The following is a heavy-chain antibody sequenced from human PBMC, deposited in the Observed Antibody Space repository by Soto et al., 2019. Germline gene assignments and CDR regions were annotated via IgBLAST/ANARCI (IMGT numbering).Heavy chain of an antibody. D-gene: IGHD3-10*01. J-gene: IGHJ5*02. CDR2: ISAYNGNT. CDR1: GYTFTSYG. V-gene: IGHV1-18*01. Sequence: QVQLVQSGAEVKKPGASVKVSCKASGYTFTSYGISWVRQAPGQGLEWMGWISAYNGNTNYAQKLQGRVTMTTDTATSTAYMERRSLRADDTAVYYCARVPQHSTMVRGRSRWFDPWGQGTLVTVSS. CDR3: ARVPQHSTMVRGRSRWFDP.